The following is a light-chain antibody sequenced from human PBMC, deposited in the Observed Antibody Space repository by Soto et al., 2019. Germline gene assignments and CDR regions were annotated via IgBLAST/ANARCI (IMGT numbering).Light chain of an antibody. V-gene: IGKV3-15*01. CDR2: AAS. J-gene: IGKJ1*01. Sequence: EIVSTQSPATLSVSPGERATLSCRASQSVTNNLAWYQQRPGQSPRLIIYAASSRATGIPARFSGSGSGTEFTLTISSLQSEDFAVYYCQQYNNWPPWTFGQGTRVDIK. CDR3: QQYNNWPPWT. CDR1: QSVTNN.